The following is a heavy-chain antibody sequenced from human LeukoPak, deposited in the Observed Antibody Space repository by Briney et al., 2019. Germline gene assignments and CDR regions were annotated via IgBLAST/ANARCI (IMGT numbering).Heavy chain of an antibody. CDR1: GYTFTGYY. CDR3: ARGVAGVYFYYYMDV. D-gene: IGHD1-14*01. V-gene: IGHV1-2*02. CDR2: INPNNGDT. Sequence: ASVKVSCKASGYTFTGYYMHWVRQAPGQGLEWMGWINPNNGDTHYAQKFQGTVTMTRDTSISTAYMELSSLRSDDTAVYYCARGVAGVYFYYYMDVWGQGTLVTVSS. J-gene: IGHJ6*03.